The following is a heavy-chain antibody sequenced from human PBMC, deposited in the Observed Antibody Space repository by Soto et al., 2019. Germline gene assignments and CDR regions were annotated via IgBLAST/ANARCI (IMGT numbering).Heavy chain of an antibody. CDR1: GYSFTSYW. CDR3: ARDLSDDAFDI. J-gene: IGHJ3*02. Sequence: LGESLKISCKGSGYSFTSYWIAWVRQMPGKGLECMGIIYPGDSDTRYISSFQGQVTFSVDKPNSTAYVQWSSLKASDTAMYYCARDLSDDAFDIWGQGTMVTVSS. CDR2: IYPGDSDT. D-gene: IGHD1-26*01. V-gene: IGHV5-51*01.